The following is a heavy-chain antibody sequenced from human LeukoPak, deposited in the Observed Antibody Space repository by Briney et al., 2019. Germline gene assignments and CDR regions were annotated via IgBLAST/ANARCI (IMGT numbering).Heavy chain of an antibody. V-gene: IGHV4-31*03. CDR2: IYYSGST. D-gene: IGHD3-22*01. Sequence: SQTLSLTCTVSGGSISSGGYYWSWIRQHPGKGLEWIGYIYYSGSTYYNPSLKSRVTISVDTSKNQFSLKLSSVTAADTAVYYCARATDSSGYYPKGYAFDIWGQGTMVTVSS. CDR1: GGSISSGGYY. CDR3: ARATDSSGYYPKGYAFDI. J-gene: IGHJ3*02.